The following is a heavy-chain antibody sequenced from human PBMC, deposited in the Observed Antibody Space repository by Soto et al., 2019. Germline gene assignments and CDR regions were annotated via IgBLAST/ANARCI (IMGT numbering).Heavy chain of an antibody. CDR3: ARQEQVVMYY. CDR1: GFTFSSYE. Sequence: SLRLSCAASGFTFSSYEMNWVRQAPGKGLEWVSYISSSGSTIYYADSVKGRFTISRDNAKNSLYLQMNSLRAEDTAVYYCARQEQVVMYYWGQGTLVTVSS. V-gene: IGHV3-48*03. CDR2: ISSSGSTI. D-gene: IGHD3-22*01. J-gene: IGHJ4*02.